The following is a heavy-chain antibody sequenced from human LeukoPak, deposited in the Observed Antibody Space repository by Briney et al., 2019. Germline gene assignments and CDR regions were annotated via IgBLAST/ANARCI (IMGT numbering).Heavy chain of an antibody. Sequence: GGSLRLSCAASGFTFSSYAMSWLRQAPGKGLEWVSTIGNSGGSTYYADSVKGRFTIARDDSENTLFLQMNSLRAEDTAVYYCARDSYYDSSGYYGLDYWGQGTLVTVSS. CDR2: IGNSGGST. CDR3: ARDSYYDSSGYYGLDY. CDR1: GFTFSSYA. D-gene: IGHD3-22*01. J-gene: IGHJ4*02. V-gene: IGHV3-23*01.